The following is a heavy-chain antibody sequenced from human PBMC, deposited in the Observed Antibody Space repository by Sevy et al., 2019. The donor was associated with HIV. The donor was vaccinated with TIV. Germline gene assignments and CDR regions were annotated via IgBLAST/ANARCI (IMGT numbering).Heavy chain of an antibody. V-gene: IGHV4-31*03. J-gene: IGHJ4*02. Sequence: SETLSLTCTVSGDSISSGANYWGWISQHPVKGLEWIGYIHYSGSTYDNPSLKSRITMSVDTSKNQFSLKLRSVTAADTAVYYCARGRSAVATYYTWSTVAGYYFDYWGQGTLVTVSS. CDR2: IHYSGST. D-gene: IGHD6-19*01. CDR3: ARGRSAVATYYTWSTVAGYYFDY. CDR1: GDSISSGANY.